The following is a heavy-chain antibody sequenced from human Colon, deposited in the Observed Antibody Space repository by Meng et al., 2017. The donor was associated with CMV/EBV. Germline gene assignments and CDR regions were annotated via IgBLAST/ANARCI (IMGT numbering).Heavy chain of an antibody. CDR2: IYREGLTT. Sequence: GESLKISCAASGFTFSSFAMSWVRQAPGKGLEWVSVIYREGLTTYYADSVKGRFTISRDSSMSTLYLQMNNLRGDDTAIYFCAKDLSGSYAYYFDSWGQGTLVTVSS. CDR3: AKDLSGSYAYYFDS. D-gene: IGHD1-26*01. V-gene: IGHV3-23*03. J-gene: IGHJ4*02. CDR1: GFTFSSFA.